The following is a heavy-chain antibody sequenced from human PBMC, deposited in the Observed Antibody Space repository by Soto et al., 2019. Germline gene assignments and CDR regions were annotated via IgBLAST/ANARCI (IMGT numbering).Heavy chain of an antibody. Sequence: QVQLVESGGGVVQPGRSLRLSCAASGFTFSSYGMHWVRQAPGKGLEWVAVISYDGSNKYYADSVKGRFTISRDNSKNTLYLQINSLRAEDTAVYYCAKGSLVPFYGMDVWGQGTTVTVSS. CDR2: ISYDGSNK. V-gene: IGHV3-30*18. J-gene: IGHJ6*02. CDR1: GFTFSSYG. CDR3: AKGSLVPFYGMDV.